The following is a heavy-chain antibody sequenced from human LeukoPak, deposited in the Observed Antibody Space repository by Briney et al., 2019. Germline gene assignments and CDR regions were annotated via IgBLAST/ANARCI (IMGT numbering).Heavy chain of an antibody. D-gene: IGHD3-16*01. Sequence: SETLSLTCAVYGGSFSGYYWSWIRQPPGKGLEWIGYKYYSGSTRYNSSLRSRLTISLDTSKNQFSLRLTSVTAADTAVYYCARGRSYGFDFDSWGQGTLVIVSS. CDR3: ARGRSYGFDFDS. CDR1: GGSFSGYY. J-gene: IGHJ4*02. CDR2: KYYSGST. V-gene: IGHV4-59*01.